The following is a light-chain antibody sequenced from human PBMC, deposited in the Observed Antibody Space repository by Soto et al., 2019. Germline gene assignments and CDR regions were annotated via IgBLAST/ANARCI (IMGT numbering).Light chain of an antibody. J-gene: IGKJ4*01. Sequence: EIQMTQSPSTLSASVGDRVTITRRASQPINNYLNWYQQKPGKAPKCLIYGASSLQSGVSSRFSGSASGTDYTLTISPLQPEDIATYSCQQSYDSPPTVGGGTKVDIK. CDR2: GAS. CDR1: QPINNY. CDR3: QQSYDSPPT. V-gene: IGKV1-39*01.